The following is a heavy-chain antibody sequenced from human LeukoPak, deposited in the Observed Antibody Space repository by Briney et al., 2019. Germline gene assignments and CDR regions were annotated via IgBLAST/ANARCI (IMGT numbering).Heavy chain of an antibody. CDR3: ARGEDYDAAFDI. J-gene: IGHJ3*02. D-gene: IGHD4/OR15-4a*01. Sequence: SETLSLTCAVSGGSISSGGYSWSWIRQPPGKGLEWIGYIYYSGSTNYNPSLKSRVTISVDTSKNQFSLKLSSVTAADTAVYYCARGEDYDAAFDIWGQGTMVTVSS. CDR2: IYYSGST. V-gene: IGHV4-61*08. CDR1: GGSISSGGYS.